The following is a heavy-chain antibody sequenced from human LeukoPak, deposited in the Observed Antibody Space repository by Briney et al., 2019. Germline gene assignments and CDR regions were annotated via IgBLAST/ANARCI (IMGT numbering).Heavy chain of an antibody. J-gene: IGHJ6*02. D-gene: IGHD3-10*01. Sequence: GRSLRLSCAVSGFTFSRHCMSWVRQAPGKGLEWLANIKQDGGETYYVDSVEGRFTISRDNAKNTLYLQMNSLRAEDTAVYYCARSSYGSRTFYGMDVWGQGTTVTVSS. V-gene: IGHV3-7*01. CDR3: ARSSYGSRTFYGMDV. CDR2: IKQDGGET. CDR1: GFTFSRHC.